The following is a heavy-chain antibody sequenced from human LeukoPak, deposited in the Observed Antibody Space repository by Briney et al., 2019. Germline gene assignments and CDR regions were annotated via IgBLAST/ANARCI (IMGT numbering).Heavy chain of an antibody. D-gene: IGHD5-18*01. CDR1: GGTFSSYA. CDR3: AREDVVKRDTAMEYYYYGMDV. CDR2: IIPIFGTA. V-gene: IGHV1-69*13. J-gene: IGHJ6*02. Sequence: SVKVSCKASGGTFSSYAISRVRQAPGQGLEWMGGIIPIFGTANYAQKFQGRVTITADESTSTAYMELSSLRSEDTAVYYCAREDVVKRDTAMEYYYYGMDVWGQGTTVTVSS.